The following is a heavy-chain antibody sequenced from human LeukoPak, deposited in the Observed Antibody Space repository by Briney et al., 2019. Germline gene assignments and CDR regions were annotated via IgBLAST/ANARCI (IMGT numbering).Heavy chain of an antibody. Sequence: GGSLRLSCAASGFTFSSYWMSWVRQAPGKGLEWVANIKQDGSEKYYVDSVKGRFTISRDNAKNSLYLQMNSLRAEDTAVYYCAREITRELVVVITRSEYYMDVWGKGTTVTISS. CDR1: GFTFSSYW. D-gene: IGHD3-22*01. V-gene: IGHV3-7*01. CDR2: IKQDGSEK. CDR3: AREITRELVVVITRSEYYMDV. J-gene: IGHJ6*03.